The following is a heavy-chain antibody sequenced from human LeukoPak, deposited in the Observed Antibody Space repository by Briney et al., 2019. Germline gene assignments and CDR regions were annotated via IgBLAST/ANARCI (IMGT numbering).Heavy chain of an antibody. J-gene: IGHJ3*02. D-gene: IGHD2-8*02. V-gene: IGHV6-1*01. Sequence: SQTLSLTCAISGDSVSSNNAAWNWIRRSPSRGLEWLGRTFYRSKWYNDYAIFVKSRITINPDTSKNQFSLQLTSVTPEDTAVYYCTREDVLPNWRADALDIWGQGTMVTVSS. CDR1: GDSVSSNNAA. CDR2: TFYRSKWYN. CDR3: TREDVLPNWRADALDI.